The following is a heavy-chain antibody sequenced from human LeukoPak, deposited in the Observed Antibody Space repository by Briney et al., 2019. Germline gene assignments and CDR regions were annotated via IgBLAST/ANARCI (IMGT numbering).Heavy chain of an antibody. V-gene: IGHV1-18*01. CDR3: ARAKIGYYGSGSYNYYMDV. Sequence: GASVKVSCKASGYTFTSYGISWVRRAPGQGLEWMGWISAYNGNTNYAQKLQGRVTMTTDTSTSTAYMELRSLRSDDTAVYYCARAKIGYYGSGSYNYYMDVWGKGTTVTVSS. D-gene: IGHD3-10*01. CDR1: GYTFTSYG. J-gene: IGHJ6*03. CDR2: ISAYNGNT.